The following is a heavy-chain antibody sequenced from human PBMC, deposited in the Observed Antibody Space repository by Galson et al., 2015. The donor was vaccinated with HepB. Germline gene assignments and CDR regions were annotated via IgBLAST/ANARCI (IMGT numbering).Heavy chain of an antibody. D-gene: IGHD2-2*02. CDR2: ISWNSGGI. V-gene: IGHV3-9*01. Sequence: SLRLSCAASGFTFDDYAMHWVRQAPGKGLEWASGISWNSGGIGYADSVKGRFTISRDNAKNSLYLQMNSLRAEDTALYYCAKDRGYCSSTSCYSWFDPWGQGTLVTVSS. J-gene: IGHJ5*02. CDR3: AKDRGYCSSTSCYSWFDP. CDR1: GFTFDDYA.